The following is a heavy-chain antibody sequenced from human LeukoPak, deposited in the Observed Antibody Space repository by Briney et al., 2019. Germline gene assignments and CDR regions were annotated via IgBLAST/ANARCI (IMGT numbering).Heavy chain of an antibody. Sequence: ASVKVSCKASGYTFTSYAMHWVRQAPGQRLEWMGWINAGNGNTKYSRKFQGRVTITRDTSASTAYMELSSLRSEDTAVYYCARGRPYSSGWYYFDYWGQGTLVTVSS. CDR3: ARGRPYSSGWYYFDY. J-gene: IGHJ4*02. CDR2: INAGNGNT. V-gene: IGHV1-3*01. D-gene: IGHD6-19*01. CDR1: GYTFTSYA.